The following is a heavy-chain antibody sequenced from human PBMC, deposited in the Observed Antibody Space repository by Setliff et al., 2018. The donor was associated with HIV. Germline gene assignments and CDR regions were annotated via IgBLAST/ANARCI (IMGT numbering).Heavy chain of an antibody. Sequence: ASETLSLTCGVHGGSFSGYYWSWISQPPGKGLEWIGEINHSGSTRYNPSIKSRVTMSLDTAQNQFSLKLSSVTAAYTAMYYCARCRGMTKTYYYDSSGYYYFDTGGQGTLVTVSS. CDR2: INHSGST. D-gene: IGHD3-22*01. CDR1: GGSFSGYY. V-gene: IGHV4-34*01. J-gene: IGHJ5*02. CDR3: ARCRGMTKTYYYDSSGYYYFDT.